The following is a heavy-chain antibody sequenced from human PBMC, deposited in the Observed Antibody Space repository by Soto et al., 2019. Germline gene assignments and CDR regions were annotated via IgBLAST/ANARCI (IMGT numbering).Heavy chain of an antibody. CDR1: GGSISSYY. D-gene: IGHD3-3*01. J-gene: IGHJ4*02. CDR3: AGENYDFWSGYYQLDY. Sequence: SETLSLTCTVSGGSISSYYWSWIRQPAGKGLEWIGRIYTSGSTNYNPSLKSRVTMSVDTSKNQFSLKLSSVTAADTAVYYCAGENYDFWSGYYQLDYWGQGTLVTVSS. CDR2: IYTSGST. V-gene: IGHV4-4*07.